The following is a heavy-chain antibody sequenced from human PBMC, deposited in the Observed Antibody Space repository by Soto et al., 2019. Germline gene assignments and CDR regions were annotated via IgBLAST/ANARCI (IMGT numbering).Heavy chain of an antibody. CDR2: ISGSGGST. V-gene: IGHV3-23*01. CDR1: GFTFSSYA. CDR3: AKDAGALWFGATSYMDV. J-gene: IGHJ6*03. D-gene: IGHD3-10*01. Sequence: GGSLRLSCAASGFTFSSYAMSWVRQAPGKGLEWVSAISGSGGSTYYADSVKGRFTISRDNSKNTLYLQMNSLRAEDTAVYYCAKDAGALWFGATSYMDVWGKGTTVTVSS.